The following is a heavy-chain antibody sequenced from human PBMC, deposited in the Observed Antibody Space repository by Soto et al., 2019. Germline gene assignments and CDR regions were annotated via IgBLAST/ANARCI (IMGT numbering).Heavy chain of an antibody. V-gene: IGHV4-59*01. J-gene: IGHJ6*02. CDR3: ASSANYGSGSYYNNYYYYYGMDV. Sequence: SETLSLTCTVSGGSISSYYWSWIRQPPGKGLEWIGYIYYSGSTNYNPSLKSRVTISVDTSKNQFSLKLSSVTAADTAVYYCASSANYGSGSYYNNYYYYYGMDVWGQGTTVTVSS. D-gene: IGHD3-10*01. CDR1: GGSISSYY. CDR2: IYYSGST.